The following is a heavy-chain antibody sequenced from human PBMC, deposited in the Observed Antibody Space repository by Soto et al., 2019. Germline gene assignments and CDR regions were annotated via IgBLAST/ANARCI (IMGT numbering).Heavy chain of an antibody. CDR2: IYYSGST. Sequence: SETLSLTCTVSGGSISSRSYYWGWIRQPPGKGLEWIGSIYYSGSTYYNPSLKSRVTISVDTSKNQFSLKLSSVTAADTAVYYCARAHYGDYGYGMDVWGQGTTVTVSS. CDR1: GGSISSRSYY. J-gene: IGHJ6*02. CDR3: ARAHYGDYGYGMDV. V-gene: IGHV4-39*01. D-gene: IGHD4-17*01.